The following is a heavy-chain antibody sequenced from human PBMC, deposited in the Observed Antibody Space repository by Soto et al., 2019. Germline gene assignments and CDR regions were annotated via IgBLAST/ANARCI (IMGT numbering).Heavy chain of an antibody. CDR1: GGSLSSFY. D-gene: IGHD2-2*01. Sequence: SETLSLTCPLSGGSLSSFYWGWIRRPPGKGLEWIGYIYHSGTTKYNSSLTSRVTMSVESCKNEFSLKLTSVTAEETAVYYCARVHKEELVTVPDAHYAHWGQGTMVTVSS. J-gene: IGHJ4*02. CDR3: ARVHKEELVTVPDAHYAH. V-gene: IGHV4-59*12. CDR2: IYHSGTT.